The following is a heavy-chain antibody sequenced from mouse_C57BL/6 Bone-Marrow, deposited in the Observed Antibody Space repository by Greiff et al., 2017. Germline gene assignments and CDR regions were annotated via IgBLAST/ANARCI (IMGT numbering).Heavy chain of an antibody. J-gene: IGHJ4*01. CDR3: SRDRYYAIDY. V-gene: IGHV5-4*01. CDR2: ISDGGSCT. Sequence: EVKLVESGGGLVKPGGSLKLSCAASGFTFSSYSMYWVRQTPEKRLEWVANISDGGSCTYYPDNVKGRFTISRDNAKNNQYLQMSHLKSEDTAMYYCSRDRYYAIDYGGQGTAVTVSS. CDR1: GFTFSSYS.